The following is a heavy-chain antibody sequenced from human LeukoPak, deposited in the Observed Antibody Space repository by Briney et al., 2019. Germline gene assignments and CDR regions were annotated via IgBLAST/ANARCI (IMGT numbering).Heavy chain of an antibody. V-gene: IGHV1-2*02. CDR3: ARVSRRYCSGGSCYNRWEY. J-gene: IGHJ4*02. D-gene: IGHD2-15*01. CDR2: INPNSGGT. CDR1: GYTFTGYY. Sequence: VASVKVSCKASGYTFTGYYMHWVRQAPGQGLEWMGWINPNSGGTNYAQKFQGRVTMTRDTSISTAYMELSRLRSDDTAVYYCARVSRRYCSGGSCYNRWEYWGQGTLVTVSS.